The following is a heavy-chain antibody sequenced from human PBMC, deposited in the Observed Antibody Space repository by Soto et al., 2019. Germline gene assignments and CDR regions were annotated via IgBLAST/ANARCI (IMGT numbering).Heavy chain of an antibody. CDR1: GASISGYY. CDR2: IYATGTT. D-gene: IGHD1-1*01. Sequence: SETLSLTCTVSGASISGYYLSWIRKSAGKGLEWIGRIYATGTTDYNPSLKSRVMMSVDTSKKRFSLKLRSVTAADTAVYYCVRDGTKTLRDWFDPWGQGISVTVS. J-gene: IGHJ5*02. CDR3: VRDGTKTLRDWFDP. V-gene: IGHV4-4*07.